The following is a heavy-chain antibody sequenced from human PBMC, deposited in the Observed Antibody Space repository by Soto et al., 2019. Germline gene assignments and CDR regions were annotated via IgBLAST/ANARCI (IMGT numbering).Heavy chain of an antibody. CDR1: GFPFGDFG. CDR2: ISHDGSDK. V-gene: IGHV3-30*18. J-gene: IGHJ4*02. Sequence: PGGSLRLSCAASGFPFGDFGMHWLRQAPGKGLEWVAVISHDGSDKFYADSVKARFTISRDNSKNTLYLQMNSLRAEDTAVYYCAKDAPGSGWLSDYWGLGTLVTVSS. CDR3: AKDAPGSGWLSDY. D-gene: IGHD3-22*01.